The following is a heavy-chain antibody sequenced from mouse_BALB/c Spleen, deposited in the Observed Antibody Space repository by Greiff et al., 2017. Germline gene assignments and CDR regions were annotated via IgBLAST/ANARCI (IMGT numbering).Heavy chain of an antibody. CDR1: GYSITSGYY. CDR2: ISYDGSN. V-gene: IGHV3-6*02. D-gene: IGHD1-2*01. Sequence: EVKLQESGPGLVKPSQSLSLTCSVTGYSITSGYYWNWIRQFPGNKLEWMGYISYDGSNNYNPSLKNRISITRDTSKNQFFLKLNSVTTEDTATYYCARLLRLYYFDYWGQGTTLTVSS. J-gene: IGHJ2*01. CDR3: ARLLRLYYFDY.